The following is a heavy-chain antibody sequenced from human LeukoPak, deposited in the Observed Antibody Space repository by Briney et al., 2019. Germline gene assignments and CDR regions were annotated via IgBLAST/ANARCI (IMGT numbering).Heavy chain of an antibody. D-gene: IGHD3/OR15-3a*01. CDR2: ISSSSSTI. Sequence: PGGSLRLSCAASGFTFSSYSMNWVRQAPGKGLEWVSYISSSSSTIYYADSVKGRFTISRDNAKNSLYLQMNSLRAEDTAVYYCARAFRPASDPHDFYDFWGRGTTVTVSS. V-gene: IGHV3-48*04. J-gene: IGHJ3*01. CDR1: GFTFSSYS. CDR3: ARAFRPASDPHDFYDF.